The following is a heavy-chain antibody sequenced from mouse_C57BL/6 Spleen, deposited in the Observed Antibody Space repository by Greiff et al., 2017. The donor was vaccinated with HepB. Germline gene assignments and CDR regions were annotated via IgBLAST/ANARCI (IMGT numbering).Heavy chain of an antibody. J-gene: IGHJ1*03. CDR3: ARHYYSSLYFDV. CDR2: IDPNSGGT. Sequence: QVQLQQPGAELVKPGASVKLSCKASGYTFTSYWMHWVKQRPGRVLEWIGRIDPNSGGTKYNEKFKSKATLTVDKPSSTAYSQLSSLSSEDSAVYDCARHYYSSLYFDVWGTGSTVTVSS. V-gene: IGHV1-72*01. D-gene: IGHD2-12*01. CDR1: GYTFTSYW.